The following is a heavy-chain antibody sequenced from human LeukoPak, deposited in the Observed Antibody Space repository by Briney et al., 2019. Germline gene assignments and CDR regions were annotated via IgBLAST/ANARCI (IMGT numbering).Heavy chain of an antibody. CDR3: ARDLGYSSSWNY. D-gene: IGHD6-13*01. CDR1: GGSISSYY. CDR2: IYYRGST. V-gene: IGHV4-59*12. Sequence: PPETLSLTCTVSGGSISSYYWSWIRQPPGKGLEWIGYIYYRGSTSYNPSLKSRVTLSVDTSKNQFSLKLSSVTAADTAVYYCARDLGYSSSWNYWGQGTLVTVSS. J-gene: IGHJ4*02.